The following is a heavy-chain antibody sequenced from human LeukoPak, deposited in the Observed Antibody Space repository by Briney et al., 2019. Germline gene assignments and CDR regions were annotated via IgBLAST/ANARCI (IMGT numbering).Heavy chain of an antibody. J-gene: IGHJ6*02. CDR3: ASRRITMVRGVETYGMDV. CDR1: GFTSSSYA. D-gene: IGHD3-10*01. V-gene: IGHV3-23*01. Sequence: PGGSLRLSCAASGFTSSSYAMSWVRQAPGKGLEWVSATSGSGGGTYYADSVKGRFTISRDNSKNTLYLQMNSLRAEDTAVYYCASRRITMVRGVETYGMDVWGQGTTVTVSS. CDR2: TSGSGGGT.